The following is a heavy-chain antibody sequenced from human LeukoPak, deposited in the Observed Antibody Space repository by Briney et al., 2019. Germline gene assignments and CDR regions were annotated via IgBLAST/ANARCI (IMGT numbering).Heavy chain of an antibody. V-gene: IGHV4-34*01. CDR3: ARGSVWTIFGILQYKYHGVDV. Sequence: SETLSLTCAVYGASFSGYYWTWIRQSPGRGLEWIGEVNNIGRTNYNPALKSRVIMSVDTSKNQFSLKLMSVTAADADVYVCARGSVWTIFGILQYKYHGVDVWGQGTTVTVSS. CDR2: VNNIGRT. D-gene: IGHD3-3*01. J-gene: IGHJ6*02. CDR1: GASFSGYY.